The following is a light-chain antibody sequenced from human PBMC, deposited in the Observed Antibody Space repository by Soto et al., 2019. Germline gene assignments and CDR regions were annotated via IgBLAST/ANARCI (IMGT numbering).Light chain of an antibody. CDR2: EAS. CDR1: QSVSSN. J-gene: IGKJ2*01. V-gene: IGKV3-15*01. CDR3: QRYNDWPYI. Sequence: EVVMTQSPVTLSVSPGERATLSCRPSQSVSSNLAWYQQRPGQAPRLLIYEASTRATGVPARFSGSGYGKTFTLTISSLQSEDVAVYYCQRYNDWPYIFGQGTKLEIK.